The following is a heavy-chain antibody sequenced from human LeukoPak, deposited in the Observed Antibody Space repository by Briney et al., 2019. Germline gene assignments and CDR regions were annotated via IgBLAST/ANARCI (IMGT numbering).Heavy chain of an antibody. D-gene: IGHD1-7*01. CDR3: ARDMVWNYVMGY. Sequence: ASVKVSCKASGGTFSSYAISWVRQAPGQGLEWMGWISAYNGNTNYAQKLQGRVTMTTDTSTSTAYMELRSLRSDDTAVYYCARDMVWNYVMGYWGQGTLVTVSS. CDR1: GGTFSSYA. J-gene: IGHJ4*02. V-gene: IGHV1-18*01. CDR2: ISAYNGNT.